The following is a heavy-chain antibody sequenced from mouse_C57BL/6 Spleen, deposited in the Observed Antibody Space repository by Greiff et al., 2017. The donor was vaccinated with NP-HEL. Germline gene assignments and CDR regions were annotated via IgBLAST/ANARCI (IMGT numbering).Heavy chain of an antibody. V-gene: IGHV14-2*01. CDR2: IDPEDGET. D-gene: IGHD1-1*01. Sequence: VQLKQSGAELVKPGASVKLSCTASGFNITDYYMHWVKQRTEQGLEWIGRIDPEDGETKYAPKFQGKATITADTSSNTAYLQLSSLTSEDTAVYYCARSRVITTWYFDVWGTGTTVTVSS. CDR1: GFNITDYY. CDR3: ARSRVITTWYFDV. J-gene: IGHJ1*03.